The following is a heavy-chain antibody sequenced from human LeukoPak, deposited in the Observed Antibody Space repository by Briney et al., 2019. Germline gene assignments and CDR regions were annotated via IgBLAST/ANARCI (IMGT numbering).Heavy chain of an antibody. D-gene: IGHD3-3*01. CDR2: IIPIFGTA. CDR1: GYTFTSYA. Sequence: AASVKVSCKASGYTFTSYAMNWVRQAPGQGLEWMGGIIPIFGTANYAQKFQGRVTITADESTSTAYMELSSLRSEDTAVYYCARDMIHESFWSGFSYYFDYWGQGTLVTVSS. V-gene: IGHV1-69*13. J-gene: IGHJ4*02. CDR3: ARDMIHESFWSGFSYYFDY.